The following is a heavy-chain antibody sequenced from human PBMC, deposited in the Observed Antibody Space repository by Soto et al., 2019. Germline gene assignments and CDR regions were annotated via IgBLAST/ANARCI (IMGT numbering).Heavy chain of an antibody. J-gene: IGHJ6*02. D-gene: IGHD6-19*01. CDR1: GYTFTSYA. Sequence: ASVKVSCKASGYTFTSYAMHWVRQAPGQRLEWMGWINAGNGNTKYSQKFQGRVTITGDTSASTAYMELSSLRSEDTAVYYCAREPAFLSGYSSFYYYYGMDVWGQGTTVTVSS. CDR2: INAGNGNT. V-gene: IGHV1-3*01. CDR3: AREPAFLSGYSSFYYYYGMDV.